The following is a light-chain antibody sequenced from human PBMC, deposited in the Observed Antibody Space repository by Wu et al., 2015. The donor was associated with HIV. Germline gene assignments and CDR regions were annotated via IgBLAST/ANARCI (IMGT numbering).Light chain of an antibody. CDR1: QSVSSSY. Sequence: EIVLTQSPGTLSLSPGKRATLSCRASQSVSSSYLAWYQQKPGQAPRLLIYGASTRATGIPDRFSGSGSGTDFTLTISRLEPEDFAVCYCQQYGSSPPYTFGQGTKLEIK. CDR3: QQYGSSPPYT. CDR2: GAS. V-gene: IGKV3-20*01. J-gene: IGKJ2*01.